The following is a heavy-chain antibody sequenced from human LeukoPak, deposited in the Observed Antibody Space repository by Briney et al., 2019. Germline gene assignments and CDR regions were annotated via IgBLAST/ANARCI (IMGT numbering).Heavy chain of an antibody. CDR2: IYYSGST. CDR3: AREGGGEIDY. CDR1: GGSISSYY. V-gene: IGHV4-59*01. D-gene: IGHD2-21*01. J-gene: IGHJ4*02. Sequence: SETLSLTCTVSGGSISSYYWSWIRQPPGKGLEWIGYIYYSGSTNYNPSLKSRVTISVDTSKNQFSLKLSSVTAADTAVYYCAREGGGEIDYWGQGTLVTVSS.